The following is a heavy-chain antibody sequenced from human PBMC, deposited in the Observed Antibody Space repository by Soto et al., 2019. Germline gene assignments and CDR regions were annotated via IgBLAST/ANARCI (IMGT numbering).Heavy chain of an antibody. J-gene: IGHJ6*02. CDR2: IYPGDSDT. Sequence: EVQLVQSGAEVKKPGESLKISCKGSGYSFTSYWIGWVRQMPGKGLEWMGIIYPGDSDTRYSPSFQGQVTISADKSISTAYLQWSNLKASDTAMYYCARTSAAGKYYYGMDVWGQGTTVTVSS. CDR1: GYSFTSYW. V-gene: IGHV5-51*01. CDR3: ARTSAAGKYYYGMDV. D-gene: IGHD6-13*01.